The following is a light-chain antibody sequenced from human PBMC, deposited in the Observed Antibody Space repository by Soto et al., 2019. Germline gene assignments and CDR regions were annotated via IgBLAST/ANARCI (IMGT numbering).Light chain of an antibody. CDR3: QQYGSSPLT. CDR2: GAS. J-gene: IGKJ4*01. Sequence: EIVLTQSPGTLSLSPGEGDTLSCRASQSVSSNSLAWYQQKPGQAPRLLIYGASTRATGIPDRFSGGGSGTDFTLTINRLEPEDFAVYYCQQYGSSPLTFGGGTKVEIK. CDR1: QSVSSNS. V-gene: IGKV3-20*01.